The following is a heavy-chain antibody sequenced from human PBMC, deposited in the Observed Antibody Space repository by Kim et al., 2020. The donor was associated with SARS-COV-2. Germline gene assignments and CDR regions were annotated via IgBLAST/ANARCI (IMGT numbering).Heavy chain of an antibody. D-gene: IGHD3-22*01. Sequence: GGSLRLSCAASGFTFDDYAMHWVRQAPGKGLEWVSGISWNSGSIGYADSVKGRFTISRDNAKNSLYLQMNSLRAEDTALYYCAKSSRHYYDSSGYYRDY. CDR1: GFTFDDYA. J-gene: IGHJ4*01. CDR3: AKSSRHYYDSSGYYRDY. V-gene: IGHV3-9*01. CDR2: ISWNSGSI.